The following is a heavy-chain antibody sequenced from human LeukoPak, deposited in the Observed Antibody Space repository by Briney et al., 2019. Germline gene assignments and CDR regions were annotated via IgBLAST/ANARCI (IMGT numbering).Heavy chain of an antibody. Sequence: SETLSLTCTVSGGSISSSSYYWGWIRQPPGKGLEWIASIYYSGSTYYSPSLKSRVTISVDTSKNQFSLKLTSVTAADTAVYYCARAGRGSPPNWFDAGGQGPLATVSS. CDR1: GGSISSSSYY. CDR3: ARAGRGSPPNWFDA. J-gene: IGHJ5*02. CDR2: IYYSGST. D-gene: IGHD3-10*01. V-gene: IGHV4-39*07.